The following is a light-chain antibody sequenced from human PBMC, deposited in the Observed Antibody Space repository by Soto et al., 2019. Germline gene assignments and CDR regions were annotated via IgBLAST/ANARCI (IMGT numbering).Light chain of an antibody. J-gene: IGKJ1*01. CDR2: EAS. CDR1: QSVTAY. Sequence: EIVLPQSPAPLSLSPGERAPLSCRASQSVTAYLAWYQQSPAQAPGLLILEASNRAAGTPARFSGSGSGTDFTLTISSLEPEDFAIYYCQQRTNWPPGTFGQGTKVEIK. CDR3: QQRTNWPPGT. V-gene: IGKV3-11*01.